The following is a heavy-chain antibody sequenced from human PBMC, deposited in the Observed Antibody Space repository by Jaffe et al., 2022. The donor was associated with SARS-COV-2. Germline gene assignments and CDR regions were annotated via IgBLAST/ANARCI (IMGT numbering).Heavy chain of an antibody. CDR2: ISGSGGST. V-gene: IGHV3-23*01. Sequence: EVQLLESGGGLVQPGGSLRLSCAASGFTFSSYVMSWVRQAPGKGLEWVSSISGSGGSTYYADSVKGRFTISRDNSKKTLYLQMNSLRAEDTAVYYCATTGDSSGYGGAFDIGGQGTMVTVSS. J-gene: IGHJ3*02. CDR1: GFTFSSYV. CDR3: ATTGDSSGYGGAFDI. D-gene: IGHD3-22*01.